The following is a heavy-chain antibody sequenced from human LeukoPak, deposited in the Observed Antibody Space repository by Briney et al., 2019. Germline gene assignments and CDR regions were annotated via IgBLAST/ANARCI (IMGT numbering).Heavy chain of an antibody. Sequence: GGSLRLSCAASGFTFSDYYMSWIRQAPGKGLEWVSGISDSGGSRHYADSVKGRFTISRDNSKNTLYLQMNSLRAEDTAIYYCATYRQVLLPFESWGQGTLVTVSS. J-gene: IGHJ4*02. CDR3: ATYRQVLLPFES. CDR1: GFTFSDYY. D-gene: IGHD2-8*02. CDR2: ISDSGGSR. V-gene: IGHV3-23*01.